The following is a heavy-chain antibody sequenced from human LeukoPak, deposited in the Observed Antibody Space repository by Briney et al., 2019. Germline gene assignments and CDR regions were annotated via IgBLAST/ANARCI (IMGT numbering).Heavy chain of an antibody. D-gene: IGHD3-3*01. CDR2: INHSGST. CDR3: ARAPPYVTIFGVVITTPHFDY. V-gene: IGHV4-34*01. CDR1: GGSFSGYY. J-gene: IGHJ4*02. Sequence: PSETLSLSCAVYGGSFSGYYWSWIRQPPGKGLEWIGEINHSGSTNYNPSLKSRVTISVDTSKNQFSLKLSSVTAADTAVYYCARAPPYVTIFGVVITTPHFDYWGQGTLVTVSS.